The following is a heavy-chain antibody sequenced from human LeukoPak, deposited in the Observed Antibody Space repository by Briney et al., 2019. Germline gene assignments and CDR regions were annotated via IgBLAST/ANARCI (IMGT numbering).Heavy chain of an antibody. CDR1: GFTFRNYV. Sequence: GGPLRLSCAASGFTFRNYVIHWVRQAPGKGLEWVGRIKPKTDGGTTEYAAPVKDRFSISRDDSKSMMYLQMNSLKTEDTAVYYCITPLPYSAQGGQGTLVTVSS. J-gene: IGHJ4*02. V-gene: IGHV3-15*07. D-gene: IGHD2-21*01. CDR3: ITPLPYSAQ. CDR2: IKPKTDGGTT.